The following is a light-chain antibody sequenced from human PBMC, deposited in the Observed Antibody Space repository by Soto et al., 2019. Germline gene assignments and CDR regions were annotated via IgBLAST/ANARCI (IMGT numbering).Light chain of an antibody. CDR1: QSVSSY. CDR3: QQRSNWPIT. V-gene: IGKV3-11*01. CDR2: YVS. Sequence: EIVLTQSPATLSLSPGERATLSCRASQSVSSYLAWYQQKPGQAPRLLIYYVSTRATGIPARFSGSGSGTEFTLTINSLEPEDFAVYYCQQRSNWPITFGQGTRLEIK. J-gene: IGKJ5*01.